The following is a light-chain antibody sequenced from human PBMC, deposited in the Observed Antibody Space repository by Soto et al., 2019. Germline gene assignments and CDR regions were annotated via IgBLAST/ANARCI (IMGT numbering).Light chain of an antibody. CDR1: QSLLHSNGYNY. J-gene: IGKJ4*01. CDR3: MQALQTPLT. V-gene: IGKV2-28*01. CDR2: LGS. Sequence: DIVMTQSPLSLPVTPGEPASISCRSSQSLLHSNGYNYLDWYLQKPGQSPQLLIYLGSNRASGVPDRFSGCGSGTDFTLKISRVEAEDVRVYYCMQALQTPLTFGGGTKVEIK.